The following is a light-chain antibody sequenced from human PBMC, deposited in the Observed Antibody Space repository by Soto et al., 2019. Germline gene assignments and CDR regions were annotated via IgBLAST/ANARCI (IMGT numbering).Light chain of an antibody. J-gene: IGKJ2*01. CDR2: GVY. Sequence: EIVLTQSPGTLSLSPGERATLSCRASQSVSSSYLAWYQQKPGQAPRPLIFGVYSRATGIPDRFSASGSRTDFTQTISRQEPEDFAVYYCQQYGSSPGLYTFGEGTKLEIK. CDR1: QSVSSSY. CDR3: QQYGSSPGLYT. V-gene: IGKV3-20*01.